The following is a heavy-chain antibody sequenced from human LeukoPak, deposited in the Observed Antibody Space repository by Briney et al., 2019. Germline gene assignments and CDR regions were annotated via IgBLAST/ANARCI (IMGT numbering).Heavy chain of an antibody. Sequence: PGGSLRLSCAASGFTFSSYSMNWVRQAPGKGLEWVAVIWYDGSNKYYADSVKGRFTISRDNSKNTLYLQMNSLRAEDTAVYYCARDPTTVVTWYYLDYWGQGTLVTVSS. CDR3: ARDPTTVVTWYYLDY. CDR2: IWYDGSNK. D-gene: IGHD4-23*01. J-gene: IGHJ4*02. CDR1: GFTFSSYS. V-gene: IGHV3-33*08.